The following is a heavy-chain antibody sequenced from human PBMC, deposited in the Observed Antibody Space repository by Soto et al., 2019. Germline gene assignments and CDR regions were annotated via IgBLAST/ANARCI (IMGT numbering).Heavy chain of an antibody. Sequence: QVQLQQWGAGLLKPSETLSLTCAVYGGSFSGYYWSWIRQPPGKGLEWIGEINHSGSTNYNPSLKSRVTISVDTSKNQFSLKLSSVTAADTAVYYCARNDKPHYYGSGNRFDPWGQGTLVTVSS. J-gene: IGHJ5*02. CDR1: GGSFSGYY. CDR3: ARNDKPHYYGSGNRFDP. V-gene: IGHV4-34*01. CDR2: INHSGST. D-gene: IGHD3-10*01.